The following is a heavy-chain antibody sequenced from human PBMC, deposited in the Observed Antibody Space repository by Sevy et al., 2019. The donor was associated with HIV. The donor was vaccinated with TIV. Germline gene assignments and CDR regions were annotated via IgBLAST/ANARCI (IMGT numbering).Heavy chain of an antibody. D-gene: IGHD6-6*01. Sequence: SETLSLTCTVSGDSISGYYWSWIRQPPGKGLEWIGYIYYSGRTNYNPSLKGRVTISEDRSKNQLSLKLTSVTAADTAVYYCARQFQEYYYGVDVWGQGTMVTVSS. CDR2: IYYSGRT. CDR3: ARQFQEYYYGVDV. V-gene: IGHV4-59*01. J-gene: IGHJ6*02. CDR1: GDSISGYY.